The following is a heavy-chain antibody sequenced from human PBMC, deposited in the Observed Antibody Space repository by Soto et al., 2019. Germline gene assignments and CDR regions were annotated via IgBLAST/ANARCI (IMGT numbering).Heavy chain of an antibody. D-gene: IGHD6-13*01. Sequence: GGSLRLSCAASGFTFRNYCMHWVRQAPGKGLEWVAAISNDGRDKYYGDSVKGRLTISRDNSKNTVYLQMNSLRADDTAVYYCAKDQGIAASHGIDWGQGTMVTVSS. CDR1: GFTFRNYC. J-gene: IGHJ3*01. CDR3: AKDQGIAASHGID. V-gene: IGHV3-30*18. CDR2: ISNDGRDK.